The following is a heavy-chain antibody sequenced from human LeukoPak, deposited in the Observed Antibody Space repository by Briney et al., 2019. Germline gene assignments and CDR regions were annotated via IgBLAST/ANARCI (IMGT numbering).Heavy chain of an antibody. J-gene: IGHJ5*02. CDR3: AHTWDRYYSSGNYHNDGASSFDP. V-gene: IGHV2-5*02. CDR1: GFSLTTSGVG. CDR2: IYWDGDK. D-gene: IGHD3-10*01. Sequence: SGPTLVNPTQTLTLTCTFSGFSLTTSGVGVGWIRQPPGKALEWLALIYWDGDKRYSPSLKSRLTITKDTSKNKVVLTMTNTDPVDTATYYCAHTWDRYYSSGNYHNDGASSFDPWGQGTLVTVSS.